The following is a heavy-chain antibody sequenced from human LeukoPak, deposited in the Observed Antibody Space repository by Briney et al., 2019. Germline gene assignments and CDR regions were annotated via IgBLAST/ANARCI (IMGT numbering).Heavy chain of an antibody. J-gene: IGHJ4*02. Sequence: GGSLRLSCAASGFTFSNSAMSWVRQAPGKGLEWVSAISGSGGSTYYADSVRGRFTISRDNSKNTLYLQMNSLRAEDTAVYYCVKEAVESSGWQFDYWGQGTLVTVSS. CDR1: GFTFSNSA. V-gene: IGHV3-23*01. CDR3: VKEAVESSGWQFDY. CDR2: ISGSGGST. D-gene: IGHD6-19*01.